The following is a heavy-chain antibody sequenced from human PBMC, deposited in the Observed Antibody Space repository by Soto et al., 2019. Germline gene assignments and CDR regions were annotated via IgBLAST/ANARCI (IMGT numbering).Heavy chain of an antibody. CDR2: IYYSGST. CDR1: GGSVSSGSYY. J-gene: IGHJ4*02. V-gene: IGHV4-61*01. CDR3: ARRSLGIYYFDY. D-gene: IGHD6-13*01. Sequence: QVQLQESGPGLVKPSETLSLTCTVSGGSVSSGSYYWSWIRQPPGKGLEWIGYIYYSGSTNYNPSIRSRSTIPVDTSKNQFSLTLSSVTAADPAVYYCARRSLGIYYFDYWGQGTLVTVSS.